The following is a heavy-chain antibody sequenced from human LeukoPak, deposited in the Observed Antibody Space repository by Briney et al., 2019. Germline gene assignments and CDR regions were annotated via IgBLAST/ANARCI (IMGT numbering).Heavy chain of an antibody. CDR1: GFTFSSYA. Sequence: GRSLRHSCAASGFTFSSYAMHWVRQAPGKGLEWVAVISYDGSNKYYADSVKGRFTISRDNSKNTLYLQMNSLRAEDTAVYYCARDLIWFGELLLDYWGQGTLVTVSS. CDR2: ISYDGSNK. V-gene: IGHV3-30*04. D-gene: IGHD3-10*01. J-gene: IGHJ4*02. CDR3: ARDLIWFGELLLDY.